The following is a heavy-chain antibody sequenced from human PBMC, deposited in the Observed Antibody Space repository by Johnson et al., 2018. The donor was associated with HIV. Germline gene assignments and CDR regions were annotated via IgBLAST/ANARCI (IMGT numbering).Heavy chain of an antibody. Sequence: QVQLVESGGGVVQPGGSLRLSCAASGFTFRSYGMHWVRQAPGKGLEWVAFIRYDGNNKYYADSVKGRFTISRDNSKNTMYLQMNSLRAEDTAVYYCATRGTFWSGYYDAFDIWGQGTMVTVSS. CDR3: ATRGTFWSGYYDAFDI. V-gene: IGHV3-30*02. J-gene: IGHJ3*02. D-gene: IGHD3-3*01. CDR2: IRYDGNNK. CDR1: GFTFRSYG.